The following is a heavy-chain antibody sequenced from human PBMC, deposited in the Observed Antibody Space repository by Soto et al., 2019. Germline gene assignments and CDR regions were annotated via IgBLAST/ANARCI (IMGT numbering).Heavy chain of an antibody. CDR3: VTTRDGTTFFPH. V-gene: IGHV5-51*01. Sequence: GESLKISCQGSGYTFNSFWIGWVRQMPGEGLEWMGLMFPWTSDTRYSPSFQGHVSISVDRSTGTGYLQWNSLKASDTAMYYCVTTRDGTTFFPHWGQGTPVTV. D-gene: IGHD1-7*01. CDR2: MFPWTSDT. J-gene: IGHJ4*02. CDR1: GYTFNSFW.